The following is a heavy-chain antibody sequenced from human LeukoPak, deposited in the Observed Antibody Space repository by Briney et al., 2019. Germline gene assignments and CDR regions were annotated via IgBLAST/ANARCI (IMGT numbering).Heavy chain of an antibody. J-gene: IGHJ4*02. V-gene: IGHV3-23*01. Sequence: GGSLRLSCAASGFTFSSYAMGWVRQAPGKGLEWVSAISGSGGSTYYADSVKGRFTISRDNSKNTLYLQMNSLRAEDTAVYYCAKDQGDFWSGYYYWGQGTLVTVSS. D-gene: IGHD3-3*01. CDR2: ISGSGGST. CDR1: GFTFSSYA. CDR3: AKDQGDFWSGYYY.